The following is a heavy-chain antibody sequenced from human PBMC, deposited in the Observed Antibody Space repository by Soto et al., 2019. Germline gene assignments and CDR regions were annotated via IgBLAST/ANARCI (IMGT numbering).Heavy chain of an antibody. Sequence: ASVKVSCKASGYTSTSYAMHWVRQAPGQRLEWMGWINAGNGNTKYSQKFQGRVTITRDTSASTAYMELSSLRSEDTAVYYCARGITLPTPLYYWGQGTLVTVSS. CDR3: ARGITLPTPLYY. CDR1: GYTSTSYA. CDR2: INAGNGNT. J-gene: IGHJ4*02. V-gene: IGHV1-3*01. D-gene: IGHD1-20*01.